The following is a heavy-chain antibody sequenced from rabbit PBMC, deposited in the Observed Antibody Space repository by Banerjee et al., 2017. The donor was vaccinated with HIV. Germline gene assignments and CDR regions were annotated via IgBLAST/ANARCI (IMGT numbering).Heavy chain of an antibody. Sequence: QSLEESGGDLVKPGASLTLTCTASGFSFTSSYYMCWVRQAPGKGLEWIACIYAGSGSTYYAGWAKDRFTISKTSSTTVTLQMTSQTAADTATYFCAKSIITSSYYGMDLWGPGTLVTVS. J-gene: IGHJ6*01. CDR2: IYAGSGST. V-gene: IGHV1S40*01. CDR1: GFSFTSSYY. D-gene: IGHD1-1*01. CDR3: AKSIITSSYYGMDL.